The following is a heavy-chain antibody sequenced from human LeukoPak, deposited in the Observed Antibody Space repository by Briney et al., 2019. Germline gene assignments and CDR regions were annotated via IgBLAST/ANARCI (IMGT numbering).Heavy chain of an antibody. J-gene: IGHJ4*02. CDR2: INHSGST. CDR1: GGSFSGYY. Sequence: SETLSLTCAVYGGSFSGYYWSWIRQPPGKGLEWIGEINHSGSTNYNPSLKSQVTISVDTSKNQFSLKLSSVTAADTAVYYCARIGYSSGWYAANFDYWGQGTLVTVSS. D-gene: IGHD6-19*01. V-gene: IGHV4-34*01. CDR3: ARIGYSSGWYAANFDY.